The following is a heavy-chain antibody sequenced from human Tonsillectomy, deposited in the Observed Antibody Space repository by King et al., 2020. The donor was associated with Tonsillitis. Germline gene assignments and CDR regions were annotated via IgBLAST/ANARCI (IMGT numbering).Heavy chain of an antibody. J-gene: IGHJ6*03. CDR3: TAMVASMDV. D-gene: IGHD2-8*01. V-gene: IGHV3-73*01. Sequence: VQLVESGGGLVQPGGSLKLSCAASGFTFSGSAMHWVRQASGKGLEWIGRIRSKANNYATAYGASVKGRFTNSRDDSKNTAYLQMNSLKTDDTAVYYCTAMVASMDVWGKGTTVTVSS. CDR1: GFTFSGSA. CDR2: IRSKANNYAT.